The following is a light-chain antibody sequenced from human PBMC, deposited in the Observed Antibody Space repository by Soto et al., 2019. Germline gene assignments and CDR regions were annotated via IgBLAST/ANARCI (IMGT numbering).Light chain of an antibody. CDR3: QQFYSVPAFT. CDR1: QSINNRY. J-gene: IGKJ3*01. CDR2: SAS. Sequence: EIVLTQSPGTLSLSPGERATLSCRSSQSINNRYFAWYQQKPGQAPRLLIYSASSRATGITARFSGSGSGTDVTLTIIRLQPEDVSVYYCQQFYSVPAFTFGPGTKVDIK. V-gene: IGKV3-20*01.